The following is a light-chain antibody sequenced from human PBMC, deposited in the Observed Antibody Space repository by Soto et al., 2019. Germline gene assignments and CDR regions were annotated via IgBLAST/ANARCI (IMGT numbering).Light chain of an antibody. CDR1: SSDIGAYNY. CDR3: SSYTTSRTLV. V-gene: IGLV2-14*01. J-gene: IGLJ3*02. CDR2: EVS. Sequence: QSALTQPASVSGSPGQSITIYCTGTSSDIGAYNYVSWYQKNPDKAPKLMVSEVSHRPSWVSNRFSGSKSGNTASLTISGLQTEDEADYYCSSYTTSRTLVFGGGTKVTVL.